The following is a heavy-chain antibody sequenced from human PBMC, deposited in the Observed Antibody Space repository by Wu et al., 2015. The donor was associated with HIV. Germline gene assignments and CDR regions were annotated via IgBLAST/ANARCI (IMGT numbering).Heavy chain of an antibody. CDR2: ISAYNGNT. V-gene: IGHV1-18*01. D-gene: IGHD5-24*01. J-gene: IGHJ3*02. CDR3: ARNHNVEMATFYHDAFDI. CDR1: GYTFTSYG. Sequence: QVQLVQSGAEVKKPGASVKVSCKASGYTFTSYGISWVRQAPGQGLEWMGWISAYNGNTNYAQKLQGRVTMTTDTSTSTAYMELRSLRSDDTAVYYCARNHNVEMATFYHDAFDIWGQGTMVTVSS.